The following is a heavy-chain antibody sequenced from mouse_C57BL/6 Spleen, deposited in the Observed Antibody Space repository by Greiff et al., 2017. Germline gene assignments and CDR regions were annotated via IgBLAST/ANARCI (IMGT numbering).Heavy chain of an antibody. CDR2: IDPEDGDT. D-gene: IGHD2-5*01. V-gene: IGHV14-1*01. CDR3: TTPYSNYEFAY. Sequence: VQLQQSGAELVRPGASVKLSCTASGFNIKDYYMHWVKQRPEQGLEWIGRIDPEDGDTEYAPKFQGKATMTADTSSNTAYLQLSSLTSEDTAVYYCTTPYSNYEFAYWGQGTLVTVSA. J-gene: IGHJ3*01. CDR1: GFNIKDYY.